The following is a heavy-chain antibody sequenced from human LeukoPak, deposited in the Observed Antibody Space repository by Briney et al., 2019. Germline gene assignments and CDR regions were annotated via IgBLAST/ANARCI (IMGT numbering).Heavy chain of an antibody. V-gene: IGHV1-69*04. D-gene: IGHD1-26*01. CDR1: GGTFSSYA. CDR2: IIPILGIA. Sequence: SVKVSCKASGGTFSSYAISWVRQAPGQGLEWMGRIIPILGIANYAQKFQGRVTITADKSTSTAYMELSSLRSEDPAVYYCARDYSGSYGYWGQGTLVTVSS. CDR3: ARDYSGSYGY. J-gene: IGHJ4*02.